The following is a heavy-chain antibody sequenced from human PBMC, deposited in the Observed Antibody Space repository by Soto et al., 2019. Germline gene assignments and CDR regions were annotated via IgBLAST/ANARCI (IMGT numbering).Heavy chain of an antibody. CDR2: IVPSLDTT. CDR3: ARWPLPLGTADTYAVDV. V-gene: IGHV1-69*09. D-gene: IGHD2-21*02. Sequence: QVQLVQSGTEVKKPGSSVKVSCKASGGTFSSSGFSWVRQAPGQGLEWMGMIVPSLDTTKYAQKFQARVTITADQFTSTAYMELSSLRSADTAVYYCARWPLPLGTADTYAVDVRGQGTRVIVSS. J-gene: IGHJ6*02. CDR1: GGTFSSSG.